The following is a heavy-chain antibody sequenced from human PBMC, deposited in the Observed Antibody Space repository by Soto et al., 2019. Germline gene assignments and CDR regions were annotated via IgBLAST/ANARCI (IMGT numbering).Heavy chain of an antibody. Sequence: GASVKVSCKASGYTFTGHYLHWVRQAPGRGLEWMGWINPSTGGTNFAQKFQGRVTMTSDTSIRTVYLELSSLRSDDTAVYYCARDESGYYRQGWFDPWGLGTLVTVSS. V-gene: IGHV1-2*02. CDR2: INPSTGGT. J-gene: IGHJ5*02. CDR1: GYTFTGHY. D-gene: IGHD3-22*01. CDR3: ARDESGYYRQGWFDP.